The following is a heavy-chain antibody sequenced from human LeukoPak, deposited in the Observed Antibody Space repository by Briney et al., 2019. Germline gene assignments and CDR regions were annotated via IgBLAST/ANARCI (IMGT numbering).Heavy chain of an antibody. D-gene: IGHD4-11*01. V-gene: IGHV3-30*02. J-gene: IGHJ6*03. Sequence: PGGSLRLSCAASGFTFSSYGMHWVRQAPGKGLEWVAFIRYDGSNKYYADSVKGRFTISRDNSKNTLYLQMNSLRAEDTAVYYCARADYSNYRRGYYYYMDVWGEGTTVTVSS. CDR3: ARADYSNYRRGYYYYMDV. CDR1: GFTFSSYG. CDR2: IRYDGSNK.